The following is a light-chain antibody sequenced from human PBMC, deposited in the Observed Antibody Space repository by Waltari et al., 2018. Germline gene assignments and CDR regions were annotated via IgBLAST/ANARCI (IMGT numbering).Light chain of an antibody. CDR1: SSNIGSNY. CDR2: RKK. Sequence: QSVLTQPPSASGTPGQRVTISCSGSSSNIGSNYVYWYQQLPGTAPKLLIYRKKQRPSGVPDRFSGSKSGTSASLAISGLRSEDEADYYCAAWDDSLLWVFGGGTKLTVL. CDR3: AAWDDSLLWV. V-gene: IGLV1-47*01. J-gene: IGLJ3*02.